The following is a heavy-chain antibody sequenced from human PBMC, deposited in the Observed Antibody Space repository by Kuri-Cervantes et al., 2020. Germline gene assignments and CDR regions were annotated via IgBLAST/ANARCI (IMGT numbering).Heavy chain of an antibody. D-gene: IGHD2-21*02. CDR1: GLTFSSLR. CDR3: SCGGGCHSAY. J-gene: IGHJ4*02. Sequence: GGSLRLSCAASGLTFSSLRMHWVRQAPGKGLVWVSCINGDGGGVKYADAVKDRFTISRDNAKNTLYLQMSDLRVEDTGVYFCSCGGGCHSAYWGQGTLVTVSS. CDR2: INGDGGGV. V-gene: IGHV3-74*03.